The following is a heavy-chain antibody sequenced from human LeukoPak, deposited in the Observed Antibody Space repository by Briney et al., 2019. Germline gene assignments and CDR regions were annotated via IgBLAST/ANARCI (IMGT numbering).Heavy chain of an antibody. D-gene: IGHD2-2*01. CDR3: AKDGKKYCGSTSCSPFDY. CDR1: GFTFRSYW. Sequence: GGSLRLSCAASGFTFRSYWMTWVRQAPGKGLEWVANIKQNGSEKYYVESVKGRFTISRDNAKNSLYLQMNSLRAEDTAVYYCAKDGKKYCGSTSCSPFDYWGQGTLVTVSS. CDR2: IKQNGSEK. J-gene: IGHJ4*02. V-gene: IGHV3-7*01.